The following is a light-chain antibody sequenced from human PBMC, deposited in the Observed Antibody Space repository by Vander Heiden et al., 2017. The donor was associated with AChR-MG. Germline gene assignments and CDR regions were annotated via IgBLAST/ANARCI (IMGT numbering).Light chain of an antibody. CDR1: SFSSPY. J-gene: IGLJ2*01. CDR3: NALDNFSSHLVL. CDR2: GNN. Sequence: SSELPQDPAVSVALGQTVRITCQGDSFSSPYASWYQQKPRQAPSLVIYGNNNRPSGIPAQFSCSSSGDTASSTITGAQAEDEADVYYNALDNFSSHLVLFGGGTKLTVL. V-gene: IGLV3-19*01.